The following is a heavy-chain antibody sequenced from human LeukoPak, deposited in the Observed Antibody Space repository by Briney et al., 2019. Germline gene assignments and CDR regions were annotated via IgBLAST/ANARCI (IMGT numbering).Heavy chain of an antibody. J-gene: IGHJ4*02. V-gene: IGHV3-7*01. CDR3: TRDTTGSLDY. D-gene: IGHD1-26*01. CDR2: IKQDGSTK. Sequence: GGSLRLSCAASGFTFANSWMAWVRQAPGKGLEWVANIKQDGSTKHYADSLKGRFTISRDNPKNSLFLQMNNLRADDTAIYYCTRDTTGSLDYWGQGILVTVAS. CDR1: GFTFANSW.